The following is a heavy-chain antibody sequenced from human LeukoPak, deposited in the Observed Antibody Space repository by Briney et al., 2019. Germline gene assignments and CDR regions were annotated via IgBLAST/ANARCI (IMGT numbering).Heavy chain of an antibody. Sequence: GSSVKVSCKASGGTFSSYAISWVRQAPGQGLEWMGGIIPIFGTANYAQKFQGRVTITADESTSTAYMELSSLRSEDTAVYYCARDIPSGWYPHDASDIWGQGTMVTVSS. CDR1: GGTFSSYA. D-gene: IGHD6-19*01. J-gene: IGHJ3*02. CDR3: ARDIPSGWYPHDASDI. V-gene: IGHV1-69*01. CDR2: IIPIFGTA.